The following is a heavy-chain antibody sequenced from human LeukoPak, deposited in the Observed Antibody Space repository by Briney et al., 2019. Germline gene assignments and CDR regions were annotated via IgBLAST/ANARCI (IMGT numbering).Heavy chain of an antibody. J-gene: IGHJ4*02. Sequence: GGSLRLSCAASGFTFSSYAMSWVRQAPGKGLEWVSAISGGGDSTFYADSVKGRFTISRDNSKNTLYLQMNSLRDEDTAVYFCTRGRYQLLGPNDSWGQGSLVTVSS. V-gene: IGHV3-23*01. CDR3: TRGRYQLLGPNDS. D-gene: IGHD2-2*01. CDR1: GFTFSSYA. CDR2: ISGGGDST.